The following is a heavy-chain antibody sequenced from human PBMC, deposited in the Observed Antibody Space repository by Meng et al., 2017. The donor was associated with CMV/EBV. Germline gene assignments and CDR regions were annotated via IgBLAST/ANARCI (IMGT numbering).Heavy chain of an antibody. CDR2: IKQDGTEK. CDR1: GFNSNAYW. D-gene: IGHD3-22*01. J-gene: IGHJ6*02. CDR3: ARDFLVSSGYYRNYYYYGMDV. V-gene: IGHV3-7*01. Sequence: GESLKISCVASGFNSNAYWMTWVRQVPGKALEWVANIKQDGTEKYYVPSVKGRFIISRDNAKSSLYLQMNDLRVEDTAVYYCARDFLVSSGYYRNYYYYGMDVWGQGTTVTVSS.